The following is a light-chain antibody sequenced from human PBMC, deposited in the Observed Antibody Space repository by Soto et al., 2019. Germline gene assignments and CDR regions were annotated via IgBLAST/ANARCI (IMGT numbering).Light chain of an antibody. J-gene: IGLJ7*02. V-gene: IGLV2-14*01. CDR3: TSHTASSTWV. CDR2: EVS. CDR1: SSDVGYDNY. Sequence: QSALTQPASVSGSPGQSITISCTGTSSDVGYDNYVSWFQQHPGKAPKLMIYEVSRRPSGVSNRFSGSKSANTASLTISGLQAEDEADYYCTSHTASSTWVFGGGTQLTA.